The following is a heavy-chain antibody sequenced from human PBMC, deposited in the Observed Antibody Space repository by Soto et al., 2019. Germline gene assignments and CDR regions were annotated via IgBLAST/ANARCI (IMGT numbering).Heavy chain of an antibody. Sequence: PSETLSLTYTVSGGSVSSYSWSWIRQPPGKGLEWIGNISYSGSTTYNPSLKSRVTISVDTSKNQFSLSLTSVTAADTAVYYCARHVTYTYGLYGFDIWSQGTMVTVSS. V-gene: IGHV4-59*08. CDR3: ARHVTYTYGLYGFDI. D-gene: IGHD2-8*01. J-gene: IGHJ3*02. CDR1: GGSVSSYS. CDR2: ISYSGST.